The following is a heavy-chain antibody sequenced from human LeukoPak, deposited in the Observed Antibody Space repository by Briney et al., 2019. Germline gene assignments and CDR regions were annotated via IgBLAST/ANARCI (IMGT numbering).Heavy chain of an antibody. D-gene: IGHD5-12*01. CDR1: GYSFTTYW. Sequence: GESLKISCRASGYSFTTYWMGWVRQMPGRGLEWMGIIYPADSTAHYSPSFQGQVTISVDKSINTAYLQWSRLKASDTAMYYCARHPKSGSSGYESVYWGQGTLVTVSS. CDR3: ARHPKSGSSGYESVY. CDR2: IYPADSTA. V-gene: IGHV5-51*01. J-gene: IGHJ4*02.